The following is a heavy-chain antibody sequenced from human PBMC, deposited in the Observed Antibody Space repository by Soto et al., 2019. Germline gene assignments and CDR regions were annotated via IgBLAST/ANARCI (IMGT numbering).Heavy chain of an antibody. CDR2: ISGSGGST. V-gene: IGHV3-23*01. Sequence: EVQLFESGGSLVQPGGSLRLSCAASGFIFSSYAMSWVRQAPGKGMEWVSVISGSGGSTSYADSVKGRFTISRDNSKNTLYLQMHSQRAEDTAVYYCAKMALEYRSSYLDYWGQGSPVTVSS. CDR3: AKMALEYRSSYLDY. J-gene: IGHJ4*02. D-gene: IGHD6-6*01. CDR1: GFIFSSYA.